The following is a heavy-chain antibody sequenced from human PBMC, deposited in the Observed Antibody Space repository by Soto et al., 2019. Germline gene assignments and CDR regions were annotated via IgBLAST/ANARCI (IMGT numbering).Heavy chain of an antibody. CDR3: TRDPRNYYDSSGSANWFDP. V-gene: IGHV3-73*01. J-gene: IGHJ5*02. Sequence: PGGSLRLSCAASGFTFSGSAMHWVRQASGKGLEWVGRIRSKTNSYATAYAASVKGRFTISRDDSKNTAYLQMNSLKIEDTAVYHCTRDPRNYYDSSGSANWFDPWGQGTLVTVSS. CDR2: IRSKTNSYAT. CDR1: GFTFSGSA. D-gene: IGHD3-22*01.